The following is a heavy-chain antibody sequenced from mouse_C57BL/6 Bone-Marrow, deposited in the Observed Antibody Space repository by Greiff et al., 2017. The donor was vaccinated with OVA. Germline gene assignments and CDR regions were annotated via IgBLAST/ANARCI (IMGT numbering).Heavy chain of an antibody. Sequence: EVHLVESGGGLVKPGGSLKLSCAASGFTFSSYTMSWVRQTPEKRLEWVATISGGGGNTYYPDSVKGRFTISRDNAKNTLYLQMSSLRSEDTALYYCARHYSNPFAYWGQGTLVTVSA. V-gene: IGHV5-9*01. CDR2: ISGGGGNT. D-gene: IGHD2-5*01. CDR3: ARHYSNPFAY. CDR1: GFTFSSYT. J-gene: IGHJ3*01.